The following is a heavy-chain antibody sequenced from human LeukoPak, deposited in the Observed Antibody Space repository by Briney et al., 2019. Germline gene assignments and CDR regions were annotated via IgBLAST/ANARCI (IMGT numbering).Heavy chain of an antibody. CDR2: IYHSGST. Sequence: SETLSLTCTVSGGSISSGGYYWSWIRQPPGKGLEWIGYIYHSGSTYYNPSLKSRVTISVDRSKNQFSLKLSSVTAADTAVYYCARGGYSSSWQGGGDFDYWGQGTLVTVSS. CDR1: GGSISSGGYY. D-gene: IGHD6-13*01. J-gene: IGHJ4*02. CDR3: ARGGYSSSWQGGGDFDY. V-gene: IGHV4-30-2*01.